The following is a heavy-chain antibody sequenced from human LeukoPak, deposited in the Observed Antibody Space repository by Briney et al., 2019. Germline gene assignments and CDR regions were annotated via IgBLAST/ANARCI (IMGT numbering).Heavy chain of an antibody. Sequence: AGGSLRLSCAASGFTFDNYTMHWIRHAPGKGLEWVSLISWDGGSTYYADSVKGRFTISRDNSKNSLYLQMNSLRTEDTALYYCAKYSGTYSHYLDYWGQGTLVTVSS. CDR2: ISWDGGST. J-gene: IGHJ4*02. CDR3: AKYSGTYSHYLDY. D-gene: IGHD1-26*01. CDR1: GFTFDNYT. V-gene: IGHV3-43*01.